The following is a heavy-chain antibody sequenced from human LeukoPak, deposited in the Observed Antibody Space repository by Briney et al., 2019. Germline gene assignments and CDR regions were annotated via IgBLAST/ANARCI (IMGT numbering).Heavy chain of an antibody. D-gene: IGHD1-1*01. CDR3: ARGRVSSSTWYSTYYYYFYMDV. CDR2: IYTSGST. Sequence: SQTLSLTCTVSGNSISSGDNYWRWIRQPAGTGLEWLGRIYTSGSTNYNPSLKSRVTISGDTSKNQFSLRLSSVTAADTAVYYCARGRVSSSTWYSTYYYYFYMDVWGKGTTVTVSS. J-gene: IGHJ6*03. V-gene: IGHV4-61*02. CDR1: GNSISSGDNY.